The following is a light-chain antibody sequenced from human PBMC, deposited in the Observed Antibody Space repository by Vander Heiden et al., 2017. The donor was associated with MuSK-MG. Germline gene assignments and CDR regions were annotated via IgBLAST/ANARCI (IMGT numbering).Light chain of an antibody. CDR3: QQSDSTSIT. V-gene: IGKV1-39*01. Sequence: DIQMTQSPSSLSASVGDRVTITCRASQSISSYLNWYQQKPGKAPKLLIYAASSLQSGVPSRFSGSGSGTDFTLTISRLQPEDFATYYCQQSDSTSITFGQGTQMEIK. CDR2: AAS. CDR1: QSISSY. J-gene: IGKJ5*01.